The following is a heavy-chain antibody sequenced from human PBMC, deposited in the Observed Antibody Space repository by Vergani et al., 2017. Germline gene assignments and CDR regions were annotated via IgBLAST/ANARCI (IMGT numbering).Heavy chain of an antibody. J-gene: IGHJ4*02. Sequence: QVQLQQWGPGLVKPSQTLSLTCTVSGGSISSGGYYWSWIRQPPGKGLEWIGEINHSGSTYYNPSLKSRVTISVDTSKNQFSLKLSSVTAADTAVYYCARRVYNWNDFAIDYWGQGTLVTVSS. V-gene: IGHV4-39*01. CDR2: INHSGST. CDR1: GGSISSGGYY. D-gene: IGHD1-1*01. CDR3: ARRVYNWNDFAIDY.